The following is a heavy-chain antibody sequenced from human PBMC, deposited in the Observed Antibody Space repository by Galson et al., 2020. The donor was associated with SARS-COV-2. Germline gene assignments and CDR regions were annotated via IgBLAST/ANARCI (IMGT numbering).Heavy chain of an antibody. CDR1: GFTFSSYW. Sequence: GESLKISCAASGFTFSSYWMHWVRQAPGKGLVWVSRINSDGSSTSYADSVKGRFTISRDNAKNTLYLQMNSLRAEDTAVYYCARDPGAVYSSGWYSYYYCMDVWGKGTTVTVSS. CDR3: ARDPGAVYSSGWYSYYYCMDV. J-gene: IGHJ6*03. D-gene: IGHD6-19*01. CDR2: INSDGSST. V-gene: IGHV3-74*01.